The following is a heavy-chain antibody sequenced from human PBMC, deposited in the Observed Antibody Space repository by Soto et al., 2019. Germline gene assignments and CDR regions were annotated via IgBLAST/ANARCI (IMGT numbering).Heavy chain of an antibody. CDR1: GYAFSSNY. J-gene: IGHJ4*01. Sequence: ASVKVSFKASGYAFSSNYIHWVRQASGQGLEWMGVINPSNGRTTYAQNFQDRVTMTRDTSTSTVYLELRSLSSDDTAVYYCARRGFDYWG. V-gene: IGHV1-46*01. CDR2: INPSNGRT. CDR3: ARRGFDY.